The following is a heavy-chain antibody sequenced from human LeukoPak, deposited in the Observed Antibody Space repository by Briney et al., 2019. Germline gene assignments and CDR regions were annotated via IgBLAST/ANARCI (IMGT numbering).Heavy chain of an antibody. V-gene: IGHV3-49*04. J-gene: IGHJ6*02. CDR2: IRSKAYGGTT. CDR3: TRGNIVVVPAADV. Sequence: GGSLRLSCTASRFTFGDYAMSWVRQAPGKGLEWVGFIRSKAYGGTTEYAASVKGRFTISRDDSKSIAYLQMNSLKTEDTAVYYCTRGNIVVVPAADVWGQGTTVTVSS. D-gene: IGHD2-2*01. CDR1: RFTFGDYA.